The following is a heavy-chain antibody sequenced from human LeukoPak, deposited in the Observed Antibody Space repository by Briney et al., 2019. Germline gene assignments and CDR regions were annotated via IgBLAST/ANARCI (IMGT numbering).Heavy chain of an antibody. CDR1: GFTFSSYW. CDR2: IKQDGSER. Sequence: GGSLRLSCAASGFTFSSYWMSWVRQAPGKGLEWVANIKQDGSERYYVDSVKGRFTISRDNANNSLYLQMNSLRAEDTAVYYCARDPGYSSGWYFYWGQGTLVTVSS. CDR3: ARDPGYSSGWYFY. V-gene: IGHV3-7*01. J-gene: IGHJ4*02. D-gene: IGHD6-19*01.